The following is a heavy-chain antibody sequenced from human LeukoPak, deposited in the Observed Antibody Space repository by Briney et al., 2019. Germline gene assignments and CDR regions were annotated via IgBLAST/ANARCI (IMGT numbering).Heavy chain of an antibody. Sequence: SETLSLTCAVYGGSFSGYYWSWIRQPPGKGLEWIGGINHSGSTNYNPSLKSRVTISVDTSKNQFSLKLSSVTAADTAVYYCARGGGIVVVVAATSWFDPWGQGTLVTVSS. V-gene: IGHV4-34*01. CDR1: GGSFSGYY. J-gene: IGHJ5*02. CDR3: ARGGGIVVVVAATSWFDP. CDR2: INHSGST. D-gene: IGHD2-15*01.